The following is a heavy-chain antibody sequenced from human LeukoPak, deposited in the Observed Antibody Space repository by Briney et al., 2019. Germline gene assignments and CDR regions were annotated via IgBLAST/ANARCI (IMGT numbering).Heavy chain of an antibody. D-gene: IGHD4-23*01. CDR1: GGSISSYY. J-gene: IGHJ3*02. Sequence: SETLSLTCTVSGGSISSYYWSWIRQPPGKGLEWIGYIYYSGSTNYNPSLKSRVTISVDTSKNQFSLKLSSVTAADTAVYFCASVPRWSHAFDIWGQGTMVTVSS. CDR2: IYYSGST. V-gene: IGHV4-59*01. CDR3: ASVPRWSHAFDI.